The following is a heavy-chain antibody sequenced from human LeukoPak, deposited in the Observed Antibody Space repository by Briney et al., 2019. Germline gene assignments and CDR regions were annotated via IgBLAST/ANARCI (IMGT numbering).Heavy chain of an antibody. CDR2: INHSGST. D-gene: IGHD5-24*01. V-gene: IGHV4-34*01. Sequence: PSETLSLTCAVYGGSFSGYYWSWIRQPPGKGLEWIGEINHSGSTNYNPSLKSRVTISVDTSKNQFSLRLNSVTAADTAVYYCARGRDGYNFLNRGEYYYFDYWGQGTLVTVSS. J-gene: IGHJ4*02. CDR1: GGSFSGYY. CDR3: ARGRDGYNFLNRGEYYYFDY.